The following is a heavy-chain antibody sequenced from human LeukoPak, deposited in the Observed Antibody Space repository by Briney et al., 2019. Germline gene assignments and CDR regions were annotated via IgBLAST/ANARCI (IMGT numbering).Heavy chain of an antibody. Sequence: SVTVSCKASGGTFSSYAISWVRQAPGQGLEWMGGIIPIFGTANYAQKFQGRVTITTDESTSTAYMELSSLRSEDTAVYYCARDHYYDSSGYYRNWFDPWGQGTLVTVSS. CDR2: IIPIFGTA. CDR1: GGTFSSYA. D-gene: IGHD3-22*01. V-gene: IGHV1-69*05. CDR3: ARDHYYDSSGYYRNWFDP. J-gene: IGHJ5*02.